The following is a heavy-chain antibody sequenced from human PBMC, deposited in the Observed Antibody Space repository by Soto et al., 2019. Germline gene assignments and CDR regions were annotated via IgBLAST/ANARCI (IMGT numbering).Heavy chain of an antibody. J-gene: IGHJ5*02. CDR2: MNPNSGNR. CDR1: GDTFTPDK. CDR3: ARFGNWFGP. Sequence: XSVDASCTASGDTFTPDKTKLVRHSPGQGLEWRGWMNPNSGNRGYAQKFQGRVTMTRNTSISTAYMEMSSLRSEDPAVYYCARFGNWFGPWGQGTLVTVSS. D-gene: IGHD3-16*01. V-gene: IGHV1-8*01.